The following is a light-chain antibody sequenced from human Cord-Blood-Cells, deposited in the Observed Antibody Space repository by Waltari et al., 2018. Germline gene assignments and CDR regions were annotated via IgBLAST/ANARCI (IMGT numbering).Light chain of an antibody. J-gene: IGLJ1*01. CDR3: SSYTSSSTYV. Sequence: QSALTRPASVSGSPGQSITISCTGTSSDVGGYNYVSWYQQHPGKAPKLMIYEVSNRPSGFSSRFSGSKSGNTASLTISGRQAEDEADYYCSSYTSSSTYVFGTGTKVTVL. CDR2: EVS. CDR1: SSDVGGYNY. V-gene: IGLV2-14*01.